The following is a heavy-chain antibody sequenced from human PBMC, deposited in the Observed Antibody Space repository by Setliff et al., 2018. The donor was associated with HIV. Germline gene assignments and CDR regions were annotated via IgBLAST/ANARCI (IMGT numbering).Heavy chain of an antibody. Sequence: GGLVKVSCKTSGYTFTNYYMHWMRQAPGQGLEWMGVVNTVGGGASYAQKFQGRLTVTRDTSTSTVYMELSSLRSEDTAVYYCAREGQVVVTAKGFDYWGLGTLVTVSS. J-gene: IGHJ4*02. CDR3: AREGQVVVTAKGFDY. V-gene: IGHV1-46*01. CDR2: VNTVGGGA. CDR1: GYTFTNYY. D-gene: IGHD2-15*01.